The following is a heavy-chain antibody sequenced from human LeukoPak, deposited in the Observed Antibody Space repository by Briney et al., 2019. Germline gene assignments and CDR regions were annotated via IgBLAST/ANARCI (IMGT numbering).Heavy chain of an antibody. Sequence: SETLSLTCTVSGGSISSSSYYWSWIRQPPGKGLEWIGYIYYSGSTNYNPSLKSRVTISVDTSKNQYSLKLSSVTAADTAVYYCARATTGTTNWFDPWGQGTLVTVSS. J-gene: IGHJ5*02. V-gene: IGHV4-61*01. CDR2: IYYSGST. CDR3: ARATTGTTNWFDP. CDR1: GGSISSSSYY. D-gene: IGHD1-1*01.